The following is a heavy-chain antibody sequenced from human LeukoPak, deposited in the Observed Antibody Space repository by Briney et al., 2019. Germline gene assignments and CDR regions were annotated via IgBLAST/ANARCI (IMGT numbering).Heavy chain of an antibody. Sequence: SVKVSCKASGGTFTSYTISWVGQAPGQGLEWMGRIITNLGIANYAKKFQGRVTITADKSTSTAYMELSSLRSQDTAVYYCARCIAAAGFAFDIWGQGTMVTVSS. CDR1: GGTFTSYT. CDR3: ARCIAAAGFAFDI. D-gene: IGHD6-13*01. CDR2: IITNLGIA. J-gene: IGHJ3*02. V-gene: IGHV1-69*02.